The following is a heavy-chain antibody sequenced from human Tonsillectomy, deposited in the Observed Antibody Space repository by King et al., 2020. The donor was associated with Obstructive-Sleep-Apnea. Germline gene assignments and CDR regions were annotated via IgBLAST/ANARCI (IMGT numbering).Heavy chain of an antibody. V-gene: IGHV4-59*01. Sequence: QLQESGPGLVKPSETLSLTCTVSGGSISSYYWSWIRQPPGKGLEWIGYIYYSGSTNYNPSLKSRVTISVDTSKNQFSLKLSSVTAADTAVYYCARYWRRFTSSSSAGEAFDIWGQGTMVTVSS. CDR1: GGSISSYY. CDR3: ARYWRRFTSSSSAGEAFDI. J-gene: IGHJ3*02. D-gene: IGHD6-6*01. CDR2: IYYSGST.